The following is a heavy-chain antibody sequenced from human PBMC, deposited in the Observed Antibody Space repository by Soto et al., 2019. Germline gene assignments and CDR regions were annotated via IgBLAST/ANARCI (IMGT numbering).Heavy chain of an antibody. V-gene: IGHV3-30*18. CDR1: GFTFSSYG. J-gene: IGHJ6*02. CDR2: ISYDGSNK. D-gene: IGHD6-13*01. CDR3: AKDIPYSSSWYGPYYYYGMNV. Sequence: QVQLVESGGGVVQPGRSLRLSCAASGFTFSSYGMHWVRQAPGKGLEWVAVISYDGSNKYYADSVKGRFTISRDNSKNTLYLQMNSLRAEDTAVYYCAKDIPYSSSWYGPYYYYGMNVWGQWTTVTVSS.